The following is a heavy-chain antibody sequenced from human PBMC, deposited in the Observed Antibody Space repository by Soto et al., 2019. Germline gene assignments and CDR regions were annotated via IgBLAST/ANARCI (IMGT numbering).Heavy chain of an antibody. V-gene: IGHV4-38-2*01. CDR3: ARGTGSLSSVMAV. CDR1: GYSINIAHY. J-gene: IGHJ6*02. CDR2: FYHSGTT. Sequence: SETLSLTCAVSGYSINIAHYWGWIRQPPGKGLEWLGTFYHSGTTYYNPSLRGRVTISVDTSKNQFSLELRSVSAADTAVYYCARGTGSLSSVMAVRGPGTTVTGSS. D-gene: IGHD1-26*01.